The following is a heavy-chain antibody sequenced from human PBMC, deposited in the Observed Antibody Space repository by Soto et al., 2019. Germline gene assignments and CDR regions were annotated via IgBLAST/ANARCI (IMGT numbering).Heavy chain of an antibody. J-gene: IGHJ4*02. V-gene: IGHV1-46*01. CDR2: INPSDGST. D-gene: IGHD2-2*01. Sequence: ASVKVSCKASGYTFTSYDMHWVRQAPGQRQEWMGRINPSDGSTSYAQKFQGRVTMTRDTSTSAVYMELSSLRSEDTAVYYCARDRDDSGVVVPAAWGTFDYWGQGTLVTVSS. CDR3: ARDRDDSGVVVPAAWGTFDY. CDR1: GYTFTSYD.